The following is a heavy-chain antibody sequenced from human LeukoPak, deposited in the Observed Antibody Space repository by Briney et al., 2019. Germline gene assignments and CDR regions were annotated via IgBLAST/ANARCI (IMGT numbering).Heavy chain of an antibody. CDR1: GFTFSSYA. CDR2: ISGSGGNT. V-gene: IGHV3-23*01. J-gene: IGHJ5*02. D-gene: IGHD6-6*01. CDR3: AKGQSSTSSKWFDP. Sequence: PGGSLRLSCAASGFTFSSYAMSWVRQAPGKGLEWVLTISGSGGNTYYADSVKGRFTISRDNSENTLYLQMHSPRAEDTALYYCAKGQSSTSSKWFDPWGQGTLVTVSS.